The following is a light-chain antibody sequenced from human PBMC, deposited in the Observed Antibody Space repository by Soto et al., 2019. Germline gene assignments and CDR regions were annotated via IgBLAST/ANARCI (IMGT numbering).Light chain of an antibody. CDR1: QSVSSY. CDR2: DAS. Sequence: EIVLTHSPATLSLSPCERATLSFRASQSVSSYLAWYQQKPGQAPRLLIYDASNRATGIPARFSGSGSGTDFTLTISSLEPEDFAVYYCQQRSNWPQLTFGGGTKVDIK. V-gene: IGKV3-11*01. J-gene: IGKJ4*01. CDR3: QQRSNWPQLT.